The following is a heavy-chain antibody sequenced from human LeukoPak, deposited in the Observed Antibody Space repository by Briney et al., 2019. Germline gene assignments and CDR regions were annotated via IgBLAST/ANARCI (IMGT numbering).Heavy chain of an antibody. D-gene: IGHD3-10*01. CDR3: AKDPFGSGSYKWRFDP. Sequence: GGSLRLSCAASGFTFSDYYMSWIRQAPGKGLEWVSSISGGDFTSYADSVKGRFTISRDNAKNSLYLQMNSLRAEDTAVYYCAKDPFGSGSYKWRFDPWGQGTLVTVSS. CDR1: GFTFSDYY. J-gene: IGHJ5*02. V-gene: IGHV3-69-1*01. CDR2: ISGGDFT.